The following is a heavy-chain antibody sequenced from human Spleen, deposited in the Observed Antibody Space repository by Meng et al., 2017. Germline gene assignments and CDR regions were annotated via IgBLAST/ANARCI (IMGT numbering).Heavy chain of an antibody. CDR3: ARVLWFGQFHDAFDI. J-gene: IGHJ3*02. CDR1: GGIFSNYV. CDR2: INPNTGGT. Sequence: ASVKVSCKALGGIFSNYVIGWVRQAPGQGLEWMGWINPNTGGTHSAQNFQGRVTLTSDTSVSRVDMELRSLRLDDTAVYYCARVLWFGQFHDAFDIWGQGTLVTVSS. D-gene: IGHD3-10*01. V-gene: IGHV1-2*02.